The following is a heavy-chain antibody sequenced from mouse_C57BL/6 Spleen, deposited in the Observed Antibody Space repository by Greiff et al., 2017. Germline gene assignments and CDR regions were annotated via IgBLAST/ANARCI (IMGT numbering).Heavy chain of an antibody. CDR1: GYTFTGYW. CDR3: SREDYCSSSFAY. V-gene: IGHV1-9*01. J-gene: IGHJ3*01. Sequence: VQLQQSGAELMKPGASVKLSCKATGYTFTGYWIEWVKQRPGHGLEWIGEILPGSGSTNYNEKFKGKATFTADTSSNAAYMQLSSLPTEDSAIYYCSREDYCSSSFAYWGQGTLVTVSA. CDR2: ILPGSGST. D-gene: IGHD1-1*01.